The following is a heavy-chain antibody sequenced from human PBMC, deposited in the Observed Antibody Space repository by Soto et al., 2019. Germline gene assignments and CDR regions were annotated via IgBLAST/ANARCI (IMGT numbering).Heavy chain of an antibody. CDR3: ARDSGDASGYMLDY. J-gene: IGHJ4*02. V-gene: IGHV1-46*01. Sequence: QVQLVQSGAEVKKPGASVKVSCKASGYTFTTYYVHWVRQAPGQGLEWMGIINPNGGGTSYAQKFQGRVTMTRDTSTSTVYMELSSLRSEDTAVYYCARDSGDASGYMLDYWGQGALVTVSS. CDR2: INPNGGGT. CDR1: GYTFTTYY. D-gene: IGHD3-22*01.